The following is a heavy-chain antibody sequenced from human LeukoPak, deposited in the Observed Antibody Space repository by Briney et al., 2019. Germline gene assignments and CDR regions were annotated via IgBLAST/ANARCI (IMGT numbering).Heavy chain of an antibody. CDR2: INPTDATT. V-gene: IGHV1-46*01. CDR1: GYSFTKYY. J-gene: IGHJ4*02. D-gene: IGHD4-17*01. Sequence: ASVKASCKASGYSFTKYYMDWVRQAPGQGLEWMGAINPTDATTYYAQTFQGRVTMTRDTSTSTVYMELSSLRYEDTAVYYCAKDRGDYNSYFDFWGRGTLVTVSS. CDR3: AKDRGDYNSYFDF.